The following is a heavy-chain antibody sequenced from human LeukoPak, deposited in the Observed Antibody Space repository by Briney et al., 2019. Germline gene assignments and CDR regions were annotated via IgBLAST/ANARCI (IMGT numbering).Heavy chain of an antibody. CDR1: GGSISSGDYY. D-gene: IGHD1-26*01. CDR2: IYYSGST. Sequence: SQTLSLTCTVSGGSISSGDYYWRWIRQPPGKGLEWIGYIYYSGSTYYNPSLKSRVTISVDTSKNQFSLKLSSVTAADTAVYYCARERATRAFDIWGQGTMVTVSS. CDR3: ARERATRAFDI. J-gene: IGHJ3*02. V-gene: IGHV4-30-4*01.